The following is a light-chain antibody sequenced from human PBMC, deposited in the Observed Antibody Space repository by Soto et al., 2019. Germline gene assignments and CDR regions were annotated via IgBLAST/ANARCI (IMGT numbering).Light chain of an antibody. CDR3: LQDYNYART. CDR2: AAS. CDR1: QGIRND. V-gene: IGKV1-6*01. Sequence: AIQMTQSPSSLSASVGDTVTITCRASQGIRNDLGWYQQKPGKAPELLIYAASTLQSGVPSRFSGSGSGTDFTLTISSLQPEYFATYFCLQDYNYARTFGQGTRVEIK. J-gene: IGKJ1*01.